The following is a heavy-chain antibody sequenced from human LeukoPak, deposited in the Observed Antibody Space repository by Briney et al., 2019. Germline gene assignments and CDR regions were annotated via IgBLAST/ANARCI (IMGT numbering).Heavy chain of an antibody. D-gene: IGHD3-10*01. V-gene: IGHV1-46*01. Sequence: ASVKDSCKASRYTFTRYFMHWVRQAPGQGLDGMGIINPSSGNTNYAQKFQGRVTMTRDTSTSTVYMELSSLRSEDTAFYYCARDLAYYYGSGSFYSRDYWGRGTLITVSS. CDR3: ARDLAYYYGSGSFYSRDY. CDR2: INPSSGNT. J-gene: IGHJ4*02. CDR1: RYTFTRYF.